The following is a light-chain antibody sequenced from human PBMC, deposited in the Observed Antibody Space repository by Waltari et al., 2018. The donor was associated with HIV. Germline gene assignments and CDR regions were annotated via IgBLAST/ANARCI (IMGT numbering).Light chain of an antibody. CDR3: MQAAQFPHT. CDR2: RVS. V-gene: IGKV2-24*01. Sequence: DIVMTQTPLSSPVTLGQPASISCRSSQSLVHRNGNPYLSWLQQMPGQPPRLLIYRVSNRLSGVPDRFSGSGAGIDFTLKISRVEAEDVGVYYCMQAAQFPHTFGQGTKLEIK. J-gene: IGKJ2*01. CDR1: QSLVHRNGNPY.